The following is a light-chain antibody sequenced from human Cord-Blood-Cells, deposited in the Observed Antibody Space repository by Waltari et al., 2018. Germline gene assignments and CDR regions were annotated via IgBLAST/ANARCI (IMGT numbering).Light chain of an antibody. Sequence: QSVLTQLPSVSGAPGERGTISCTGSISHIGAGDYVQWHQQFRGTATKLLSDGNSTRPSGFPYRFAGPKSGTSASLAMTGLEAEDEADYCCQSYDSGLSVSYVFVTGIEVTVL. CDR1: ISHIGAGDY. CDR2: GNS. CDR3: QSYDSGLSVSYV. J-gene: IGLJ1*01. V-gene: IGLV1-40*01.